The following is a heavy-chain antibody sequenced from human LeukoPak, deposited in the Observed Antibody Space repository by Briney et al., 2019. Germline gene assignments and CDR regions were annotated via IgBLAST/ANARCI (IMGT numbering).Heavy chain of an antibody. D-gene: IGHD3-22*01. CDR2: IYHSGST. J-gene: IGHJ4*02. CDR1: GYSISSGYY. CDR3: ARDGYYDSSGYYYGPGSAFDY. V-gene: IGHV4-38-2*02. Sequence: PSETLSLTCTVSGYSISSGYYWGWIRQPPGKGLEWIGSIYHSGSTYYNPSLKSRVTISVDTSKNQFSLKLSSVTAADTAVYYCARDGYYDSSGYYYGPGSAFDYWGQGTLVTVSS.